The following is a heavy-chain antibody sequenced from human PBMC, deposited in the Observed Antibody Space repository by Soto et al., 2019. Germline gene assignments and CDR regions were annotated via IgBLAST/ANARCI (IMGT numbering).Heavy chain of an antibody. V-gene: IGHV1-18*01. Sequence: QVQLVQSGAEVKKPGASVKVSCKASGYTFTSSGMSWVRQAPGQGLERMGWISAHTGSSEYAQRLQGRVTMTTDRSTSTAYMELRSLRSDDTAVYYCARAFFYQGSDSRGYSFDAFDFWGPGTLVTVSS. CDR1: GYTFTSSG. D-gene: IGHD3-22*01. CDR3: ARAFFYQGSDSRGYSFDAFDF. CDR2: ISAHTGSS. J-gene: IGHJ3*01.